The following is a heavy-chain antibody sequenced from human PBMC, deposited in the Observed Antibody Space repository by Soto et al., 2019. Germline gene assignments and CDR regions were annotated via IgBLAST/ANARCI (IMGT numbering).Heavy chain of an antibody. V-gene: IGHV3-48*02. CDR3: ARDPPSSNYDSSGYYPEYFQH. CDR1: GFTFSSYS. J-gene: IGHJ1*01. D-gene: IGHD3-22*01. CDR2: ISSSSSTI. Sequence: EVQLVESGGGLVQPGGSLRLSCAASGFTFSSYSMNWVRQAPGKGLEWVSYISSSSSTIYYADSVKGRFTISRDNAKNSLYLQTNSLRDEDTAVYYCARDPPSSNYDSSGYYPEYFQHWGQGTLVTVSS.